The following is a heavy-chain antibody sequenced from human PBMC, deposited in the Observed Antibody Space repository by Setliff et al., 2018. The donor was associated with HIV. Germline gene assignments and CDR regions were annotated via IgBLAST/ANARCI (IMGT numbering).Heavy chain of an antibody. D-gene: IGHD2-15*01. J-gene: IGHJ6*02. Sequence: PSETLSLTCAVSGGSMRSSGYSWTWIRQAPGKGLEWVGYIYYNGNAYYNPSLKSRVTISVDRSKNQFSLKLSSVTAADTAVYYCARHGGGGISYYYYGMDVWGQGTTVTVSS. V-gene: IGHV4-30-2*01. CDR2: IYYNGNA. CDR3: ARHGGGGISYYYYGMDV. CDR1: GGSMRSSGYS.